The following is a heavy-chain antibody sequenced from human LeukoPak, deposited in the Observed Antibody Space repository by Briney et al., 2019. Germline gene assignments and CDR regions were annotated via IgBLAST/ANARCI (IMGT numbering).Heavy chain of an antibody. Sequence: PETLSLTCTVSGGSISSYYWSWIRQPPGKGLEWIGYIYYSGSTNYNPSLKSRVTISADTSKNQFSLKLSSVTAADTAVYYCARVYSYGSENAFDIWGQGTMVTVSS. V-gene: IGHV4-59*01. D-gene: IGHD5-18*01. CDR1: GGSISSYY. J-gene: IGHJ3*02. CDR2: IYYSGST. CDR3: ARVYSYGSENAFDI.